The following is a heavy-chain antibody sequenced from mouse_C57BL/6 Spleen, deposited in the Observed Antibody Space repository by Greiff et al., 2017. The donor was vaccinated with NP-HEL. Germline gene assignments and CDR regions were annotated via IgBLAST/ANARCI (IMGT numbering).Heavy chain of an antibody. Sequence: EVQLVESGGGLVKPGGSLKLSCAASGFTFSDYGMHWVRQAPEKGLEWVAYISSGSSTIYYADTVKGRFTISRDNAKNTLFLQMTSLRSEDTAMYYCARGLYYYGSSPYYYAMDYWGQGTSVTVSS. J-gene: IGHJ4*01. V-gene: IGHV5-17*01. CDR3: ARGLYYYGSSPYYYAMDY. CDR1: GFTFSDYG. CDR2: ISSGSSTI. D-gene: IGHD1-1*01.